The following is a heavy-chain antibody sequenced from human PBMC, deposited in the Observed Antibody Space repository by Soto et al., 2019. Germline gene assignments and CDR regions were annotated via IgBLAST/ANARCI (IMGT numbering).Heavy chain of an antibody. D-gene: IGHD3-10*01. J-gene: IGHJ6*02. CDR3: TRDSFRRDGSGTYYYYGMDV. CDR1: EFTFGNYW. Sequence: EVQLMESGGGLVQPGGSLRLSCAASEFTFGNYWLHWVRQAPGTGLVWVSRINPDGSDTAYADSVKGRFTISRDNAKKTLYLQMNSLRAEDTAVYFCTRDSFRRDGSGTYYYYGMDVWGQGTTVTVSS. V-gene: IGHV3-74*01. CDR2: INPDGSDT.